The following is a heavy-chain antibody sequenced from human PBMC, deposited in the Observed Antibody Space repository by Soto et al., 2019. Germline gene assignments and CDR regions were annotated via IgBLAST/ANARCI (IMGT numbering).Heavy chain of an antibody. D-gene: IGHD2-8*01. CDR1: GYTFTHYY. CDR3: ARVGGGGRNSCVCHFYGIDF. CDR2: INPNGGST. V-gene: IGHV1-46*01. J-gene: IGHJ6*02. Sequence: ASVKVSCKASGYTFTHYYIHWVGQAPGQVLEWMVIINPNGGSTTYAQRFRAGVTMTRDTSTSTAYMELSSLRSEDTAVYYCARVGGGGRNSCVCHFYGIDFWGQGTTVTVSS.